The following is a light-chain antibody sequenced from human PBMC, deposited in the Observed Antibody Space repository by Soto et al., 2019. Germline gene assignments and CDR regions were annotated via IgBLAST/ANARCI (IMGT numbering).Light chain of an antibody. Sequence: QPVLTQSPSASASLGASVKLTCTLSSRHSSYAIAWHQQQPEKGPRFLMKLNSDGSHNKGDGIPDRFSGSSSGAERYLTISSLQSEDETDYYCQTWGTGIQVFGGGTQLTVL. CDR3: QTWGTGIQV. CDR1: SRHSSYA. CDR2: LNSDGSH. J-gene: IGLJ2*01. V-gene: IGLV4-69*01.